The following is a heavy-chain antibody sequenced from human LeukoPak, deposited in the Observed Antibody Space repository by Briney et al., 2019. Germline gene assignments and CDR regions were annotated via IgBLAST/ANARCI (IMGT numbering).Heavy chain of an antibody. D-gene: IGHD2-21*02. V-gene: IGHV3-30*18. CDR3: AKDLGRVTAHYYFDY. J-gene: IGHJ4*02. Sequence: GRSLRLSCAASGFTFSSYGMHWVRQAPGKGLEWVAVISYDGSNKYYADSVTGRFTISRDNSKNTLYLQMNSLRAEDTAVYYCAKDLGRVTAHYYFDYWGQGTLVTVSS. CDR1: GFTFSSYG. CDR2: ISYDGSNK.